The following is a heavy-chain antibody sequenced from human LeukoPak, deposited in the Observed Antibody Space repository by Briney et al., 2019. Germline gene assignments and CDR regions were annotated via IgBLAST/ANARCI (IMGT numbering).Heavy chain of an antibody. J-gene: IGHJ5*02. V-gene: IGHV1-2*02. D-gene: IGHD3-22*01. CDR3: ARRQNYYDSSAVGYWFDP. CDR2: INPNSGGT. CDR1: GYTFTSYY. Sequence: ASVKVSCKASGYTFTSYYMHWVRQAPGQGLEWMGRINPNSGGTNYAQKFQGRVTMTRDTSISTAYMELSRLRSDDTAVYYCARRQNYYDSSAVGYWFDPWGQGTLVTVSS.